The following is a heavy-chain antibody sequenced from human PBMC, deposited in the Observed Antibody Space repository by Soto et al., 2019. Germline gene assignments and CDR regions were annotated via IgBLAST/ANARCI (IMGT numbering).Heavy chain of an antibody. CDR1: GFTFSSYS. D-gene: IGHD3-10*01. CDR2: ISSSSSYI. J-gene: IGHJ4*02. Sequence: GGSLRLSCAASGFTFSSYSMNWVRQAPGKGLEWVSSISSSSSYIYYADSVKGRFTISRDNAKNSLYLQMNSLRAEDTAVYYCARDPRLLWFGELLYFDYWGQGT. CDR3: ARDPRLLWFGELLYFDY. V-gene: IGHV3-21*01.